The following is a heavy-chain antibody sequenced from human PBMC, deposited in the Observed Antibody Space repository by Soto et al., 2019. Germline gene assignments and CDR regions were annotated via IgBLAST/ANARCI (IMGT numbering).Heavy chain of an antibody. CDR3: ARSTPQSGSFMQIFDY. CDR1: GGTFSRNA. D-gene: IGHD2-2*01. V-gene: IGHV1-69*06. Sequence: SVKVSCKAGGGTFSRNAISWVRQATGQGLEWMGGIIPFFDTANYAKKFQGRVTVSADKATSTAYMELSSLTSEDTAVYYCARSTPQSGSFMQIFDYWGQGTLVTVSS. CDR2: IIPFFDTA. J-gene: IGHJ4*02.